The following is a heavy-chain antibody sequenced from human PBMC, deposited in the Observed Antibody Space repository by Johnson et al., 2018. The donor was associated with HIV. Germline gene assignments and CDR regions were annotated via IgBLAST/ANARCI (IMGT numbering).Heavy chain of an antibody. D-gene: IGHD6-25*01. J-gene: IGHJ3*02. CDR3: ARATDQRLDACDI. CDR2: TSYDGGNK. V-gene: IGHV3-30*03. CDR1: GFTFSTYG. Sequence: QMLLVESGGGLVKPGGSLRLSCAASGFTFSTYGMHWVRQAPGKGLEWVAVTSYDGGNKYYAASVKGRLTISRDNSKNTLYPQMNSLRAEDTAVYYCARATDQRLDACDIWGQGTMVTVSS.